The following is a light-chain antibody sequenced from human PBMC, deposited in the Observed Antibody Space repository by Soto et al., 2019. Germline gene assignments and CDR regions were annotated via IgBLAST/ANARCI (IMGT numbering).Light chain of an antibody. Sequence: VIWMTQSPSLLSASTGDRVTISCRMSQGISSYLAWYQQKPGKAPELLIYDASTLERGVPSRFSGTGSGTEFTLTIDRLQPDDFATYYCQQYHTSSITFGQGTRLEI. CDR2: DAS. CDR1: QGISSY. CDR3: QQYHTSSIT. V-gene: IGKV1D-8*03. J-gene: IGKJ5*01.